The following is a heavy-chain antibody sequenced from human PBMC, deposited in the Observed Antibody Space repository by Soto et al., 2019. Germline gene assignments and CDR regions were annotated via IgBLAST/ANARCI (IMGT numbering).Heavy chain of an antibody. Sequence: GGSLRLSCAASGFTFSNAWMSWVRQAPGKGLEWVGRIKSKTDGGTTDYAAPVKGRFTISRDDSKNTPYLQMNSLKTEDTAVYYCTTDTDDYIWGSYRPNWFDPWGQGTLVTVSS. D-gene: IGHD3-16*02. J-gene: IGHJ5*02. CDR1: GFTFSNAW. CDR3: TTDTDDYIWGSYRPNWFDP. CDR2: IKSKTDGGTT. V-gene: IGHV3-15*01.